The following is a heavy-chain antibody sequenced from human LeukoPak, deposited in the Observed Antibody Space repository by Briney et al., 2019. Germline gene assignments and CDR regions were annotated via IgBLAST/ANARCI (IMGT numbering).Heavy chain of an antibody. D-gene: IGHD1-1*01. Sequence: GGSLRLSCVRSGFSFGNYAMSWVRQAPGKGLEWVSQISGTGGATWYTSSARDRFSISRDNSKNTLYLQMTSLRAEDTAIYYCVKDPRDTYGTNWFDSWGQGTRVTVSS. V-gene: IGHV3-23*01. CDR2: ISGTGGAT. J-gene: IGHJ5*01. CDR3: VKDPRDTYGTNWFDS. CDR1: GFSFGNYA.